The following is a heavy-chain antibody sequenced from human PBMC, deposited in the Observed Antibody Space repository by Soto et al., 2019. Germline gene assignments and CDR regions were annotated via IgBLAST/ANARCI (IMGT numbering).Heavy chain of an antibody. Sequence: QVQLVQSGAEVKKPGASVKVSCKASGYTFTMYYIHWVRQAPGQGLEWMGVFSPGGGSTTYAQRFQGRVTMTRDTSTSTVYMELGSLTSEDTAVYYCARDKVAATDAFDIWGQGTMVTVSS. CDR1: GYTFTMYY. V-gene: IGHV1-46*01. CDR2: FSPGGGST. D-gene: IGHD5-12*01. CDR3: ARDKVAATDAFDI. J-gene: IGHJ3*02.